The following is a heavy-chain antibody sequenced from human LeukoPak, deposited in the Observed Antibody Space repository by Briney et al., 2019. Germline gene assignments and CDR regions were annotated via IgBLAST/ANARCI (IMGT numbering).Heavy chain of an antibody. V-gene: IGHV4-39*07. J-gene: IGHJ4*02. D-gene: IGHD3-9*01. CDR1: GGSISSSGYC. CDR2: ICYPGTT. CDR3: ARDGGNFDVDY. Sequence: SQTLSLTCTVSGGSISSSGYCWGWIRQPPGRGLEWMGSICYPGTTYYRPSLKSRATISQDTSKNQFSLNLNSVTAADTAVYYCARDGGNFDVDYWGQGTLVTVSS.